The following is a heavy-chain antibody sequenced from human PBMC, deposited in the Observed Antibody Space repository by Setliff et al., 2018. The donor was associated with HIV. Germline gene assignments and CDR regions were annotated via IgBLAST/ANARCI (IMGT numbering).Heavy chain of an antibody. CDR2: IYYSGST. V-gene: IGHV4-39*07. D-gene: IGHD5-12*01. J-gene: IGHJ5*02. CDR3: ARSPERGYDSDWFDP. CDR1: GGSISSGSYY. Sequence: SETLSLTCTVSGGSISSGSYYWGWIRQPPGKGLEWIGSIYYSGSTYYNPSLKSRVTILVDTSKNQFSLKLSAVTAADTAVYYCARSPERGYDSDWFDPWGQGTLVTVSS.